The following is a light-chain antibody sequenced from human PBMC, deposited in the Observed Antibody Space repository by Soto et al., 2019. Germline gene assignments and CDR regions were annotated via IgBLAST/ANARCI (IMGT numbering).Light chain of an antibody. Sequence: DIQMTQSPSCLPASIGARFTITCRASQCISSSLAWYQQEPGKAPKXXIYEASTLQSGVPSRFSVRGSGTDFTLTISGLQHEDFATYYCQQLNSYPFTFCQGTRLEI. CDR1: QCISSS. CDR3: QQLNSYPFT. V-gene: IGKV1-9*01. J-gene: IGKJ5*01. CDR2: EAS.